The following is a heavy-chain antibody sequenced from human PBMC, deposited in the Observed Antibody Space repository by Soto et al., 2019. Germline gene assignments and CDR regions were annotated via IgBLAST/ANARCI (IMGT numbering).Heavy chain of an antibody. D-gene: IGHD6-13*01. V-gene: IGHV3-11*04. J-gene: IGHJ6*02. Sequence: GGSLRLSCAASGFTFSDSYMSWIRQAPGKGLEWISYITFSGNTVYYADSVKGRFTISRDKSKKTLSLQMNSLRVEDTAVYYCARDPSIAAAGGPLKWELNPLYDMDVWGQGTTVTVS. CDR1: GFTFSDSY. CDR3: ARDPSIAAAGGPLKWELNPLYDMDV. CDR2: ITFSGNTV.